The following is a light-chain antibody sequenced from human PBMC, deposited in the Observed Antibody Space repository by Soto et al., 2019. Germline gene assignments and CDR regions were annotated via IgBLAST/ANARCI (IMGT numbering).Light chain of an antibody. J-gene: IGKJ5*01. CDR2: AAS. CDR1: ESIARH. V-gene: IGKV1-39*01. CDR3: QQSYSTLSIT. Sequence: DIQMTQSPSSLSASVGDRVTITCRASESIARHLNWYQQKPGKAPKLLIYAASSLQNGVPSRFRGDGSGTDFTITISNLQTEDFATYYGQQSYSTLSITFGPGTRLEIK.